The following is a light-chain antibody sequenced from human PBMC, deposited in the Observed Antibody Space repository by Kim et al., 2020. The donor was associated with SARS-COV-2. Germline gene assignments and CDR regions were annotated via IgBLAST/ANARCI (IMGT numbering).Light chain of an antibody. CDR1: QGVSTY. CDR2: AAS. CDR3: QQYYSCPRT. J-gene: IGKJ2*01. Sequence: SASTGDRVTITCRASQGVSTYLAWYQQKPGKAPKLLIYAASTLHSAIPSRFSGSGSGTDFTLTISCLQSEDFATYYCQQYYSCPRTFGQGTKLEI. V-gene: IGKV1-8*01.